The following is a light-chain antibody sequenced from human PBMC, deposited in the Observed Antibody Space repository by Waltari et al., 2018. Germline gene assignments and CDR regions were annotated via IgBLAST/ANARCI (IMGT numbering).Light chain of an antibody. V-gene: IGLV2-14*03. J-gene: IGLJ1*01. CDR3: SSFTSSSTPYV. Sequence: QSALTQPASVSGSPGQSIPISCTGTSSDVGGYNYVSWYQQHPGKAPELMLYDVSYRPSGVSNRFSGSKSGNTASLTISGLQAEDEADYYCSSFTSSSTPYVFGTGTKVTVL. CDR1: SSDVGGYNY. CDR2: DVS.